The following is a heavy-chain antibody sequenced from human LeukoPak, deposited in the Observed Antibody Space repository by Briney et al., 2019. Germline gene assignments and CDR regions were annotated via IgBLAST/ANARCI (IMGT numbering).Heavy chain of an antibody. Sequence: SETLSLTCTVSGGSISSGGYYWSWIRQHPGKGLEWIGYIYYSGSTYYNPSLKSRVTISVDRSKNQFSLKLSSVTAADTAVYYCASGDYYDSSGYYPLYWGQGTLVTVSS. CDR2: IYYSGST. J-gene: IGHJ4*02. D-gene: IGHD3-22*01. V-gene: IGHV4-31*03. CDR1: GGSISSGGYY. CDR3: ASGDYYDSSGYYPLY.